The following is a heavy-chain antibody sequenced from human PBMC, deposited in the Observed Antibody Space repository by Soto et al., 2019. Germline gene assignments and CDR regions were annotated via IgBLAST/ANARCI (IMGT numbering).Heavy chain of an antibody. CDR1: GFTFSDYH. V-gene: IGHV3-11*06. D-gene: IGHD6-19*01. J-gene: IGHJ5*02. Sequence: GGSLRLSCAASGFTFSDYHVSWIRQAPGKGLEWVSYISSSSSYTNYADSVKGRFTISRDNAKNSLYLQMNSLRAEDTAVYYYARDPSYHSSGWFIDPWGQGTLVTVSS. CDR2: ISSSSSYT. CDR3: ARDPSYHSSGWFIDP.